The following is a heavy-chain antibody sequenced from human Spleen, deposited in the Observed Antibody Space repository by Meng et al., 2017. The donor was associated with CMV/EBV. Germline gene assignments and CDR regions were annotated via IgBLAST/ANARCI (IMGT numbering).Heavy chain of an antibody. D-gene: IGHD6-19*01. J-gene: IGHJ4*02. V-gene: IGHV4-39*01. CDR1: GASVSSISYF. Sequence: GSLRLSCTVSGASVSSISYFWGWIRQPTGKRLEWLGGSYYSGTTYYNPSLENRLTISVDTSKNQVSLNLRSVTAADTAVYYCARHTVAGFDSWGQGTLVTVSS. CDR3: ARHTVAGFDS. CDR2: SYYSGTT.